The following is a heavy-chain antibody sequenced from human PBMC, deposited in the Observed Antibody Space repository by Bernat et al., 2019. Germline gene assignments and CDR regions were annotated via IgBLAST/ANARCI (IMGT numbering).Heavy chain of an antibody. J-gene: IGHJ4*01. Sequence: EVQLLESGGGLVQPGGSLRPSCAASGFTFSSYAMSWVRQAPVKGLEWVQAISGIGGSTWFADSVKGRFTISRDNSKNTLYLKINNLRAKDTAVYYCASPLYYYDSSCYYLDYWGKGALVTVSS. CDR3: ASPLYYYDSSCYYLDY. D-gene: IGHD3-22*01. CDR2: ISGIGGST. CDR1: GFTFSSYA. V-gene: IGHV3-23*01.